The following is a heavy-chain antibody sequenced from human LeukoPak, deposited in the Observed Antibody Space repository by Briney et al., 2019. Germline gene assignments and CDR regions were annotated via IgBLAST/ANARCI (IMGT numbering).Heavy chain of an antibody. Sequence: PGGSLRLSCAASGFTFSSYWMHWVRQAPGKGLVWVSRINSDGSSTSYADSVKGRFTISRDNAKSTLYLQMNSLRAEDTAVYYCARDAGEYYYDSSGYWFDYWGQGTLVTVSS. CDR3: ARDAGEYYYDSSGYWFDY. CDR2: INSDGSST. J-gene: IGHJ4*02. CDR1: GFTFSSYW. V-gene: IGHV3-74*01. D-gene: IGHD3-22*01.